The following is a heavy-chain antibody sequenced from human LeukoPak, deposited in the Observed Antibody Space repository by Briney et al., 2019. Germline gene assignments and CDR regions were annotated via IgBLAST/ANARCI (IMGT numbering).Heavy chain of an antibody. V-gene: IGHV3-48*03. Sequence: TGGSLRLSCAASGFTFSSYEMNWVRPAPGKGLEWVSYINSSGSTIYYADSVKGRFTISSDNAKNSLYLQMNSLRAEDTAVFYCAGLGISMIGGVWGKGTTVTISS. CDR3: AGLGISMIGGV. D-gene: IGHD3-10*02. J-gene: IGHJ6*04. CDR1: GFTFSSYE. CDR2: INSSGSTI.